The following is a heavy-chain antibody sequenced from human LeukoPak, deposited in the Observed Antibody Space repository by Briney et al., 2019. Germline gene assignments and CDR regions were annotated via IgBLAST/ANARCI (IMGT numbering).Heavy chain of an antibody. CDR1: GGSFSGYY. D-gene: IGHD2-15*01. V-gene: IGHV4-34*01. CDR2: INHSGST. Sequence: SETLSFTCAVYGGSFSGYYWSWIRQPPGKGLEWIGEINHSGSTNYNTSLKSRVTISVDTSKNQFSLKLSSVTAADTAVYYCARRIVVVVAATYIDYWGQGTLVTVSS. CDR3: ARRIVVVVAATYIDY. J-gene: IGHJ4*02.